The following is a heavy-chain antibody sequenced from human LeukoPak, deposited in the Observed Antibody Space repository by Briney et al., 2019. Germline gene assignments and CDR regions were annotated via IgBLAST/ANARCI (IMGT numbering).Heavy chain of an antibody. V-gene: IGHV3-9*01. Sequence: GGSLRLSCAASGFTFDEHDMYWVRQAPGKGLEWVSGISWNSGSIGYADSVKGRFTISRDNAKNSLYLQMNSLRAEDTALYYCAKDTTSTYYDSSGYPDYWGQGTLVTVSS. CDR2: ISWNSGSI. D-gene: IGHD3-22*01. J-gene: IGHJ4*02. CDR3: AKDTTSTYYDSSGYPDY. CDR1: GFTFDEHD.